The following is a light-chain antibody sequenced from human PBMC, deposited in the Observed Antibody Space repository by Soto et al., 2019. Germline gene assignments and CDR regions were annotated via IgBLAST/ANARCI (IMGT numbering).Light chain of an antibody. J-gene: IGKJ1*01. V-gene: IGKV3-20*01. CDR2: GAS. CDR1: QSVSSSY. CDR3: QPYGSSPRLT. Sequence: EIVLTQSPGTLSLSPGERATLSCRASQSVSSSYLAWYQQKPGQAPRLLIYGASSRAPGIPDRFSGSGSGTDFTLTISRLEPEDFAVYYCQPYGSSPRLTLGQGTKVEI.